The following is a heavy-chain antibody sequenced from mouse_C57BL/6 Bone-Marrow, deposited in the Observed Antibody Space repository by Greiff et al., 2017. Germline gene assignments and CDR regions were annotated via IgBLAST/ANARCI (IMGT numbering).Heavy chain of an antibody. CDR3: ARLDHFDY. Sequence: VQLQQSGTVLARPGASVKMSCKTSGYTFTSYWMHWVKQRPGRGLEWIGRIDPNSGGTKYNEKFKSKATLTVDKPSSTAYMQLSSLTSEDSAVYYCARLDHFDYWGQGTTLTVSS. CDR1: GYTFTSYW. CDR2: IDPNSGGT. J-gene: IGHJ2*01. V-gene: IGHV1-72*01.